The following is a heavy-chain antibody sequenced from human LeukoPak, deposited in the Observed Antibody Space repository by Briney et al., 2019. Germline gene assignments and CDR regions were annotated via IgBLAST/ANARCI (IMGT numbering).Heavy chain of an antibody. V-gene: IGHV3-74*01. CDR1: AFTFSSSW. CDR3: ARDGRGYSYGTDY. D-gene: IGHD5-18*01. Sequence: PGGSLRLSCAASAFTFSSSWMHWVRQAPGKGLVWVSRINSDGSSTSYADSVKGRFTISRDNAKNTLYLQMNSLRAEDTAVYYCARDGRGYSYGTDYWGQGTLVTVSS. CDR2: INSDGSST. J-gene: IGHJ4*02.